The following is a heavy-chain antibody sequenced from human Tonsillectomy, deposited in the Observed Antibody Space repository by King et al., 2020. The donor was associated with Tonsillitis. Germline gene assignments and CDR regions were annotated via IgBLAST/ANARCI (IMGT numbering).Heavy chain of an antibody. CDR2: ISNDGSNK. CDR1: GFTFSNSA. Sequence: VQLVESGGGVVQPGRSLRLSCAASGFTFSNSAMHWVRQAPGKGLEWVAVISNDGSNKYYADSVKGRFTISRDNSKNRLYLQMNTLRRQDTAVYYCARDKSPGDSSGYLNYWGQGTLVTVSS. V-gene: IGHV3-30-3*01. D-gene: IGHD3-22*01. J-gene: IGHJ4*02. CDR3: ARDKSPGDSSGYLNY.